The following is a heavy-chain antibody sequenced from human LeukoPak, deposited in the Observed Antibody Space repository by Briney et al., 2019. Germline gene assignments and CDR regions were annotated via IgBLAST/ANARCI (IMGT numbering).Heavy chain of an antibody. CDR2: IYYSGST. D-gene: IGHD6-25*01. CDR3: ARHVEAAYNWFDP. V-gene: IGHV4-59*08. Sequence: SETLSLTCTVSGDSISTYYWSWIRQPPGKGLEWIGYIYYSGSTNYNPSLKSRVTISVDTSKNQFSLKLSSVTAADAAVYYCARHVEAAYNWFDPWGQGTLVNVSS. CDR1: GDSISTYY. J-gene: IGHJ5*02.